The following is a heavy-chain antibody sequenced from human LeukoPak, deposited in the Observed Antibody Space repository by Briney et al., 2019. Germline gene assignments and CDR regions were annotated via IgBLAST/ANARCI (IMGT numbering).Heavy chain of an antibody. CDR2: IRYDGSNK. J-gene: IGHJ6*02. CDR1: GFTFSSYG. D-gene: IGHD5-12*01. V-gene: IGHV3-30*02. CDR3: AKAKPRRGYSGYDSAGLYYYYYGMDV. Sequence: GGSLRLSCAASGFTFSSYGMHWVRQAPGKGLEWVAFIRYDGSNKYYADSVKGRFTISRDNSKNTLYLQMNSLRAEDTAVYYCAKAKPRRGYSGYDSAGLYYYYYGMDVWGQGTTVTVSS.